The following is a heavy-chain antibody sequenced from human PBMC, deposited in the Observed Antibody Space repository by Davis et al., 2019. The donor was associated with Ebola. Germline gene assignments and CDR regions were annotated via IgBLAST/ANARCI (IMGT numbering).Heavy chain of an antibody. CDR3: ARRRYQRKSYFYYYYGMDV. CDR1: GFTFSSYG. D-gene: IGHD2-2*01. V-gene: IGHV3-NL1*01. Sequence: GESLKISCSASGFTFSSYGMHWVRQAPGKGLEWVSVIYSGGATYYADSVRGRLTISRDNAKNSLYLQMSGLRADDTAVYYCARRRYQRKSYFYYYYGMDVWGKGTTVTVSS. J-gene: IGHJ6*04. CDR2: IYSGGAT.